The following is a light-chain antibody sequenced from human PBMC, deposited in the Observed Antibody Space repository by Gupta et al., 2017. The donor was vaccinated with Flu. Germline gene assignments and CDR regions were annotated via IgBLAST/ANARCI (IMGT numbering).Light chain of an antibody. CDR1: NTNIGAGDQ. CDR2: GNT. J-gene: IGLJ3*02. V-gene: IGLV1-40*03. CDR3: QSYDTTLSVV. Sequence: SNTNIGAGDQVHWYHTLPGTAPRLVIFGNTKRPSGVPDRFSGSKSGASASLAITGLQAEDEADYYCQSYDTTLSVVFGGGTKVTVL.